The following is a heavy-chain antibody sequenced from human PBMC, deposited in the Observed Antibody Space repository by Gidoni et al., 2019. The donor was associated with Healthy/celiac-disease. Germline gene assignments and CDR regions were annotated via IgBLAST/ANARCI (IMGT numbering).Heavy chain of an antibody. D-gene: IGHD6-13*01. CDR2: IRYDGSNK. V-gene: IGHV3-30*02. Sequence: QVQLVESGGGVVTPGGSLRLSGAASGFTFRRYGMHCVRQAPGKGLEWVAFIRYDGSNKYYADSVKGRFTISRDNSKNTLYLQMNSLRAEDTAVYYCAKDSGIAAAGPPYYFDYWGQGTLVTVSS. CDR1: GFTFRRYG. J-gene: IGHJ4*02. CDR3: AKDSGIAAAGPPYYFDY.